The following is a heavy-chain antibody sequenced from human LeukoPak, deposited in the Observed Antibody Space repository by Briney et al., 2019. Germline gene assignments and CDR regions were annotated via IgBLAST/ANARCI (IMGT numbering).Heavy chain of an antibody. CDR2: ISGSGGST. V-gene: IGHV3-23*01. J-gene: IGHJ1*01. Sequence: QPGGSLRLSCAASGFTFSSYAMSWVRQAPGKGLEWVSAISGSGGSTYYADSVKGRFTISRDNSKNTLYLQMNSLRAEDTAVYYCAKGSRPVGWYSGVYFQHWGQGTLVTVSS. CDR3: AKGSRPVGWYSGVYFQH. D-gene: IGHD6-19*01. CDR1: GFTFSSYA.